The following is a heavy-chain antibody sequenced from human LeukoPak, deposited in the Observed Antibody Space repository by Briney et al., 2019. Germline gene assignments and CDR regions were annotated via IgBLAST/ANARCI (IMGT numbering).Heavy chain of an antibody. CDR2: ISYDGSNK. J-gene: IGHJ4*02. V-gene: IGHV3-30-3*01. Sequence: GGSLRLSCAASGFTFSSYAMHWVRQAPGKGLGWVAVISYDGSNKYYADSVKGRFTISRDNSKNTLYLQMNSLRAEDTAVYYCARDGLREIHFDYWGQGTLVTVSS. CDR3: ARDGLREIHFDY. CDR1: GFTFSSYA. D-gene: IGHD5-12*01.